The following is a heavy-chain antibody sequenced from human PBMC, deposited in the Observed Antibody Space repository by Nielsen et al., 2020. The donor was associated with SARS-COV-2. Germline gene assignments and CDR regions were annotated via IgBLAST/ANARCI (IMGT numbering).Heavy chain of an antibody. V-gene: IGHV4-61*05. CDR3: ARLGGDYDASRGYYYYYYMDV. CDR2: IYYSGST. Sequence: SETLSLTCTVSGGSISSSSYYWSWIRQPPGKGLEWIGYIYYSGSTNYNPSLKSRVTISVDTSKNQFSLKLSSVTAADTAVYYCARLGGDYDASRGYYYYYYMDVWGKGTTVTVSS. D-gene: IGHD4/OR15-4a*01. CDR1: GGSISSSSYY. J-gene: IGHJ6*03.